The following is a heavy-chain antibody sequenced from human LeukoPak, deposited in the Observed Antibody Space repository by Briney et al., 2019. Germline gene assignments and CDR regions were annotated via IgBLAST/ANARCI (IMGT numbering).Heavy chain of an antibody. V-gene: IGHV4-4*09. D-gene: IGHD2-8*02. CDR2: IYTSGST. J-gene: IGHJ4*02. Sequence: SETLSLTCTVSGGSISSYYWSWIRQPPGKGLEWIGCIYTSGSTNYNPSLKSRVTISVDTSKNQFSLKLSSVTAADTAVYYCARHLVLGYFDYWGQGTLVTVSS. CDR3: ARHLVLGYFDY. CDR1: GGSISSYY.